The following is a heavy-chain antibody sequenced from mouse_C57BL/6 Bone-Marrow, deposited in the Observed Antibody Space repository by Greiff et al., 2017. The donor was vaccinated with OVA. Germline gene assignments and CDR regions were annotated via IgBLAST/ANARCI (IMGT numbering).Heavy chain of an antibody. Sequence: LQQSGAELVMPGASVKLSCKASGYTFTSYWMHWVKQRPGQGLEWIGEIDPSDSYTNYNQKFKGKSTLTVDKSSSTAYMQLSSLTSEDSAVYYCARSGNYHWYFDVWGTGTTVTVSS. CDR2: IDPSDSYT. V-gene: IGHV1-69*01. CDR3: ARSGNYHWYFDV. D-gene: IGHD2-1*01. CDR1: GYTFTSYW. J-gene: IGHJ1*03.